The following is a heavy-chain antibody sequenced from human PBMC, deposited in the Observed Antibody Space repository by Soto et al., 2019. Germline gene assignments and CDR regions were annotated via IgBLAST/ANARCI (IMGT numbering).Heavy chain of an antibody. CDR3: ARGKQLWLLGAFDI. J-gene: IGHJ3*02. CDR1: GGSISSYY. D-gene: IGHD5-18*01. Sequence: QVQLQESGPGLVKPSETLSLTCTVSGGSISSYYWSWIRQPAGKGLEWIGRIYTSGSTNYNPSLKSRVTMSVDTSKNQFSLKLSSMTAADTAVYYCARGKQLWLLGAFDIWGQGTMVTVSS. CDR2: IYTSGST. V-gene: IGHV4-4*07.